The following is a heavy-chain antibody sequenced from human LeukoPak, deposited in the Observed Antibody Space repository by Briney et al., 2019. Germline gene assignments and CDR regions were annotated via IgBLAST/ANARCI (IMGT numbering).Heavy chain of an antibody. V-gene: IGHV1-2*02. Sequence: ASVKVSCKASGYSFADYYIHWVRQAPGQGLEWMGWIKPDSGGIRSAQKFQGGVTMTTDTSISTAYMELSSLRYDDTAVYYCATNILVRDIINWFDPWGQGTLVTVSS. CDR2: IKPDSGGI. D-gene: IGHD3-10*01. CDR3: ATNILVRDIINWFDP. CDR1: GYSFADYY. J-gene: IGHJ5*02.